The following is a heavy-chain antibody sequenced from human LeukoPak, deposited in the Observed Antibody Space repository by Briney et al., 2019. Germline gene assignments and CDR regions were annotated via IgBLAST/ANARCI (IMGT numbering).Heavy chain of an antibody. CDR1: GYTFTGYY. CDR3: ATGGHVRVYDSSAYYGHY. D-gene: IGHD3-22*01. Sequence: ASVKVSCKASGYTFTGYYMHWVQQAPGQGLEWMGWINPNSGGTNYAQKFQGRVTMTRDTSISTAYMELSRLRSDDTAVYYCATGGHVRVYDSSAYYGHYWGQGTLVTVSS. J-gene: IGHJ4*02. V-gene: IGHV1-2*02. CDR2: INPNSGGT.